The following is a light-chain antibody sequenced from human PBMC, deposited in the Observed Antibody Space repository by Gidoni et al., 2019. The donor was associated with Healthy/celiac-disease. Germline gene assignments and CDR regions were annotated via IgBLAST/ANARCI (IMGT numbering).Light chain of an antibody. CDR1: QSISSW. Sequence: DIQMTQSPSTLSASVGDRVTITCRASQSISSWLAWYQQKPGKAPKLLIYKTSSLESGVPSRFSGSGSGTEFTLTISSLQPDDFATYYCQQYNSYPYTFGQGTKLEIK. J-gene: IGKJ2*01. CDR2: KTS. CDR3: QQYNSYPYT. V-gene: IGKV1-5*03.